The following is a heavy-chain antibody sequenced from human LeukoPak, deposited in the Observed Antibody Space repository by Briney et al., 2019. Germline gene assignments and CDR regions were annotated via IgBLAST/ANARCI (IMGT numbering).Heavy chain of an antibody. D-gene: IGHD1-26*01. CDR3: ARVKSGSYSKAAFDI. J-gene: IGHJ3*02. CDR2: MNPNSGNT. CDR1: GYTFTSYD. V-gene: IGHV1-8*03. Sequence: ASVKVSCKASGYTFTSYDINWVRQATGQGLEWIGWMNPNSGNTGYAQKFQGRVTITRNTSISTAYMELSSLRSEDTAVYYCARVKSGSYSKAAFDIWGQGTMVTVSS.